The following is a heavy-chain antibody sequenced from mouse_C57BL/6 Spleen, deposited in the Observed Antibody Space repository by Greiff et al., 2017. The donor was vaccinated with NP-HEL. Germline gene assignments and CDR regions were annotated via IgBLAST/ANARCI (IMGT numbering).Heavy chain of an antibody. CDR2: INYDGSST. D-gene: IGHD2-4*01. Sequence: EVMLVESEGGLVQPGSSMKLSCTASGFTFSDYYMAWVRQVPEKGLEWVANINYDGSSTYYLDSLKSRFIISRDNAKNILYLQMSSLKSEDTATYYCARCDYDGFAYWGQGTLVTVSA. CDR3: ARCDYDGFAY. J-gene: IGHJ3*01. CDR1: GFTFSDYY. V-gene: IGHV5-16*01.